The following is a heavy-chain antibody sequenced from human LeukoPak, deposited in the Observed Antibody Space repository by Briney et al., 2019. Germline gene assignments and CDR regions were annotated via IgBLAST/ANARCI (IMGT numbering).Heavy chain of an antibody. CDR1: GGSISSYY. CDR2: IYTSGST. D-gene: IGHD3-22*01. CDR3: ARDTYYYDSSGYWADY. J-gene: IGHJ4*02. Sequence: SETLSLTCTVSGGSISSYYWSWIRQPAGKGLEWIGRIYTSGSTNYNPSLKSRVTMSVDTSKNQFSLKLSSVTAADTAVYYCARDTYYYDSSGYWADYWGQGTLVTVSS. V-gene: IGHV4-4*07.